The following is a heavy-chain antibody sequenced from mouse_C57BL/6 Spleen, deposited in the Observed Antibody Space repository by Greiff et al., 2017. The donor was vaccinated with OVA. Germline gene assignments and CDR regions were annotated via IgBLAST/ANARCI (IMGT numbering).Heavy chain of an antibody. Sequence: QVQLQQPGAELVKPGASVKLSCKASGYTFTSYWMHWVKQRPGKGLEWIGMIHPSSGSTNYNEKFKGKATLTVDKSSSTAYMQLSSLTSEDSAVYYCARGYGSSYYFDYWGQGTTLTVSS. J-gene: IGHJ2*01. CDR2: IHPSSGST. CDR3: ARGYGSSYYFDY. D-gene: IGHD1-1*01. CDR1: GYTFTSYW. V-gene: IGHV1-64*01.